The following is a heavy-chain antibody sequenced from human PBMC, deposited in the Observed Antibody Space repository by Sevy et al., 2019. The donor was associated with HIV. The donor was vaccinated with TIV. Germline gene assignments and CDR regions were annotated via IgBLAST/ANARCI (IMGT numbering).Heavy chain of an antibody. CDR1: GFTFSSYW. J-gene: IGHJ4*02. CDR3: ARGPSGAAAGRFDS. D-gene: IGHD6-13*01. CDR2: INQGGNQK. Sequence: GGSLRLSCAASGFTFSSYWINWVRQAPGGGLEWVANINQGGNQKHYMDSVKGRFTISRDNAVNAVYLQMNSLRVEDTAVYYCARGPSGAAAGRFDSWGQGTLVTVSS. V-gene: IGHV3-7*01.